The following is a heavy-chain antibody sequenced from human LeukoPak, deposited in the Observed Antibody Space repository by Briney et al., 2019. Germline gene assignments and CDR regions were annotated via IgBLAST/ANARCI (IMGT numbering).Heavy chain of an antibody. CDR1: GFPFSSYA. D-gene: IGHD1-26*01. V-gene: IGHV3-23*01. Sequence: PGGSLRLSCAASGFPFSSYAMSWVRQAPRKGLEWVSTITDSGGTTFYADSVEGRFTISRDNSKNTVYLQMNSLRAEDTAVYYCAKLWRGSHPRYFDHWGQGTLVTVSS. CDR2: ITDSGGTT. CDR3: AKLWRGSHPRYFDH. J-gene: IGHJ4*02.